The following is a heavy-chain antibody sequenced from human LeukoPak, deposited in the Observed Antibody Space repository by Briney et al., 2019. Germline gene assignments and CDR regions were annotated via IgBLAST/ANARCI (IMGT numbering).Heavy chain of an antibody. CDR2: FSGSGGST. CDR3: AKGKKGLWFGEFGY. Sequence: GASLRLSCAASGFTFSSYAMSWVRQAPGKGLEWVSGFSGSGGSTYYADSVQGRFTISRDNSKNTLYLQMNSLRAEDTAVYYCAKGKKGLWFGEFGYWGQGTLVTVSS. J-gene: IGHJ4*02. V-gene: IGHV3-23*01. CDR1: GFTFSSYA. D-gene: IGHD3-10*01.